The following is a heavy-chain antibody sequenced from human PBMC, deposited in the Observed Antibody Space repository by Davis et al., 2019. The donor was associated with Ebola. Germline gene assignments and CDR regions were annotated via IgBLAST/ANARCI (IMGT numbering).Heavy chain of an antibody. V-gene: IGHV1-69*13. Sequence: SVQVSCKASAGTFSSYAISWVRQAPGQGLEWMGGIIPIFGTANYAQKFQGRVTITADESTSTAYMELSSLRSEDTAVYYCARDPRWDSSGWYPFDYWGQGTLVTVSS. CDR1: AGTFSSYA. CDR2: IIPIFGTA. J-gene: IGHJ4*02. CDR3: ARDPRWDSSGWYPFDY. D-gene: IGHD6-19*01.